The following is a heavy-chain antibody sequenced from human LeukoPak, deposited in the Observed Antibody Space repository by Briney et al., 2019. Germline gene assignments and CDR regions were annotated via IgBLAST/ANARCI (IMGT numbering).Heavy chain of an antibody. Sequence: GGSLRLXCAASGFTFSSYEMNWVRQAPGKGLESVSYISSGGSTIYHPDSVKGRFTISRDNAKNSLYLQMNSLRAEDTAVYYCARLWEGDYWGQGTLVTVSS. V-gene: IGHV3-48*03. CDR3: ARLWEGDY. J-gene: IGHJ4*02. CDR1: GFTFSSYE. D-gene: IGHD1-26*01. CDR2: ISSGGSTI.